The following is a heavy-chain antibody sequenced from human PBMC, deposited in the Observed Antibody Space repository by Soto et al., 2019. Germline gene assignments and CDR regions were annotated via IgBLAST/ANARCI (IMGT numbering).Heavy chain of an antibody. CDR1: SGCISSGGYY. J-gene: IGHJ6*03. D-gene: IGHD5-12*01. CDR2: IYYSGST. V-gene: IGHV4-31*11. Sequence: PSETLSPACAVCSGCISSGGYYWSWIRQHPGKGLEWIGYIYYSGSTYYNPSLKSRVTISVDTSKNQFSLKLSSVTAADTAVYYCARLYSGYDEYYYYCYMDVWGKGTTVTVSS. CDR3: ARLYSGYDEYYYYCYMDV.